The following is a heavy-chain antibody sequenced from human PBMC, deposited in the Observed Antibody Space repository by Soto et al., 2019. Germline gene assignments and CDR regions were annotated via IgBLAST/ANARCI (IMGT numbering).Heavy chain of an antibody. CDR3: ARAGGTTVTGLWHFDS. V-gene: IGHV3-33*01. CDR1: GFTFNTYS. Sequence: GGSLRLSCEASGFTFNTYSMHWVRQRPGKGLEWLAAIWYDGTQKYYADSVKGRFIISRDNSKKTLYLELNSLRAEDTAVYYCARAGGTTVTGLWHFDSWGQGTMVTVSS. CDR2: IWYDGTQK. D-gene: IGHD4-17*01. J-gene: IGHJ4*02.